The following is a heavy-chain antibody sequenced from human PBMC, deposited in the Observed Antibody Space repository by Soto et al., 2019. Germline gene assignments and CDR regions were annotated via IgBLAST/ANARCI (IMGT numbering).Heavy chain of an antibody. V-gene: IGHV3-21*01. CDR3: AREDALGYCSGGSCYSLDY. CDR2: ISSSSSYI. D-gene: IGHD2-15*01. CDR1: GFTFSSYS. J-gene: IGHJ4*02. Sequence: EVQLVESGGGLVKPGGSLRLSCAASGFTFSSYSMNWVRQAPGKGLEWVSSISSSSSYIYYADSGKGRFTISRDNAKNSLYLQMNSLRAEDTAVYYCAREDALGYCSGGSCYSLDYWGQGTLVTVSS.